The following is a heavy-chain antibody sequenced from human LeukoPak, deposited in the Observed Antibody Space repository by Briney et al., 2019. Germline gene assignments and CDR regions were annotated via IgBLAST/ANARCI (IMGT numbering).Heavy chain of an antibody. CDR3: AKGVAAAGSYYYYYGMDV. CDR2: ISGSGGST. CDR1: GFTFSSYA. J-gene: IGHJ6*02. Sequence: PGGSLRLSCAASGFTFSSYAMSWVRQAPGKGLEWVSAISGSGGSTYYADSVKGRFTISRDNSKNTLYLQMNSLRAEDTAVYYCAKGVAAAGSYYYYYGMDVWGQGTTVTVSS. D-gene: IGHD6-13*01. V-gene: IGHV3-23*01.